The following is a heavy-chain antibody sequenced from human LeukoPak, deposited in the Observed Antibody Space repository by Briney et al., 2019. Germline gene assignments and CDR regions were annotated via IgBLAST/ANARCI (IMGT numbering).Heavy chain of an antibody. V-gene: IGHV4-39*01. Sequence: SETLSLNCTVSGGSISSRRYYWGWIRQPPGKGLEWVGSIFYSGNTYYNPSLKSRVTISVDTSKNQYSLRLSSVTAADTAVYYCARHAGASPMYYFDYWDQGNLVIVSS. D-gene: IGHD4/OR15-4a*01. CDR3: ARHAGASPMYYFDY. CDR1: GGSISSRRYY. CDR2: IFYSGNT. J-gene: IGHJ4*02.